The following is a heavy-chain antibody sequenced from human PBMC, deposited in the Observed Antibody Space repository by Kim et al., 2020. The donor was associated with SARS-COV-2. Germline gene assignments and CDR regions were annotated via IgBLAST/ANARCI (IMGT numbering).Heavy chain of an antibody. D-gene: IGHD6-13*01. CDR1: GGSFSGYY. J-gene: IGHJ4*02. CDR2: INHSGST. CDR3: ASSSSWSYFDY. Sequence: SETLSLTCAVYGGSFSGYYWSWIRQPPGKGLEWIGEINHSGSTNYNPSLKSRVTISVDTSKNQFSLKLSSVTAADTAVYYCASSSSWSYFDYWGQGTLVTVSS. V-gene: IGHV4-34*01.